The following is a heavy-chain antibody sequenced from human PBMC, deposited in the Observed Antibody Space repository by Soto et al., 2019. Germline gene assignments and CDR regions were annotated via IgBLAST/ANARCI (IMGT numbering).Heavy chain of an antibody. V-gene: IGHV3-23*01. CDR2: ISGSGGST. J-gene: IGHJ6*02. D-gene: IGHD4-4*01. Sequence: RLSCAPSGFTFSIYAMSWVRQAPGKGLEWFSAISGSGGSTYYADSVKGRFTISRDNSKNTLYLQMNRMRAEDTAVYYCAKVSSNHYYYGMEVWGQETTVTVPS. CDR3: AKVSSNHYYYGMEV. CDR1: GFTFSIYA.